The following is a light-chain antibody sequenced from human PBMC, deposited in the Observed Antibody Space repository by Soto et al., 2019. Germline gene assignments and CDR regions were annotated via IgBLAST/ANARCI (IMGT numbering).Light chain of an antibody. CDR1: QGISSY. V-gene: IGKV1-9*01. CDR3: QQLNSYPLT. Sequence: DXQLTHSPSFLSAPVGDRVTITCAASQGISSYLAWYQQKPGKAPKLLIYAASTLQSGVPSRFSGSGSGTELTLTISSLQPEDFATYYCQQLNSYPLTFGGGTKVDIK. J-gene: IGKJ4*01. CDR2: AAS.